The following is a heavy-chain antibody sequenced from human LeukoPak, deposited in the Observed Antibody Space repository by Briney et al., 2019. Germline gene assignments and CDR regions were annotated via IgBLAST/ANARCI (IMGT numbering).Heavy chain of an antibody. V-gene: IGHV3-23*01. CDR1: EFTFSSYA. J-gene: IGHJ3*02. CDR2: ITGTT. CDR3: AKAFREYGSSTYSSFDI. D-gene: IGHD6-13*01. Sequence: GGSLRLSCAASEFTFSSYAMSWVRQAPGKGLQWVSTITGTTHYADSVRGRFTISRDNSKNILYLQMNSLSTEDTAMYYCAKAFREYGSSTYSSFDIWGQGTMVTVSS.